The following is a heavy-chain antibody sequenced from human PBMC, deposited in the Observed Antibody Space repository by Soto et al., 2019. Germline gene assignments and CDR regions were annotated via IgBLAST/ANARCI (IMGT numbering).Heavy chain of an antibody. V-gene: IGHV4-59*01. J-gene: IGHJ4*02. CDR1: GDSMNNNY. CDR3: ARGGWSHDS. D-gene: IGHD2-15*01. Sequence: SETLSLTCTVSGDSMNNNYWSWVRQSPGKGLEWIGYIYYTGDTNYNPSLRSRLTILVDTSKNQFSLNLRSVTTADTAVYYCARGGWSHDSWGQGALVTVSS. CDR2: IYYTGDT.